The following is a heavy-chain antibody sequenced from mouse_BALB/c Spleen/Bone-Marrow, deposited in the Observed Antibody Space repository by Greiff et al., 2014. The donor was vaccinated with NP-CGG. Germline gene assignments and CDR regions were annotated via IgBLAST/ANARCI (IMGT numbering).Heavy chain of an antibody. CDR3: ARMITTRGFDY. CDR2: LNPSNGHT. D-gene: IGHD2-4*01. V-gene: IGHV1S81*02. CDR1: GYTFTRYW. J-gene: IGHJ2*01. Sequence: QVQLKESGAELLKPGTSVKLSCKASGYTFTRYWMHWVKQRPGQGLEWIGELNPSNGHTNYNGKFKNKATVTVDKSSSTAYMQLSSLTSEDSAVYYCARMITTRGFDYWGQGTTLTASS.